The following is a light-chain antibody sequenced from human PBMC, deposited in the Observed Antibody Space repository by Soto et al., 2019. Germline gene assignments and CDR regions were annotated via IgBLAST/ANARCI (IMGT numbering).Light chain of an antibody. CDR1: QILLHSNGYNY. J-gene: IGKJ1*01. CDR3: MQALQTPWT. V-gene: IGKV2-28*01. Sequence: DIVMTQSPLSLAVTPGEPPSISCRSSQILLHSNGYNYLDWYLQKTGQXPXRLIYLGSNRSSGVPDRFSGSGSGTDFTLKISRVEAEDVGVYYCMQALQTPWTFGQGTRWIS. CDR2: LGS.